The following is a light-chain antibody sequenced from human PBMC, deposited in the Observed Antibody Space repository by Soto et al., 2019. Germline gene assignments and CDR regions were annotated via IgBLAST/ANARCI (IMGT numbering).Light chain of an antibody. CDR2: EVS. J-gene: IGLJ1*01. V-gene: IGLV2-23*02. CDR3: CSYVGSNYV. Sequence: QSVLTQPASVSGSPGQSITISCTGTSSDVGTYNFVSWFQQHPGEAPKLMIYEVSKRPSGVSNRFSGSKSGNTASLTISGLQAEDEADYYCCSYVGSNYVFGNGTKVTVL. CDR1: SSDVGTYNF.